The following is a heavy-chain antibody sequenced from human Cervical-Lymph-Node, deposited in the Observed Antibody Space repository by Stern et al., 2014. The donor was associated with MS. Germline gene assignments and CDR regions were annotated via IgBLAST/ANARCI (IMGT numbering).Heavy chain of an antibody. CDR3: ARLRRDCTSTNCYSSYYHLDV. CDR2: IYYSGST. CDR1: GGSISYY. V-gene: IGHV4-39*01. J-gene: IGHJ6*02. D-gene: IGHD2-2*02. Sequence: QLQLQQWGPGLVKPSETLSLTCTVSGGSISYYWGWIRQPPGKGLEWIGSIYYSGSTYYSPSLKSRVTISVDTSKNQFPRTLGSLTAADTAVYYCARLRRDCTSTNCYSSYYHLDVWGQGTTVTVSS.